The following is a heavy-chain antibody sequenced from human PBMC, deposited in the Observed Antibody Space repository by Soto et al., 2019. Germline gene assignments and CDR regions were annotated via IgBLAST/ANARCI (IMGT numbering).Heavy chain of an antibody. CDR1: GCSIRSGGYY. Sequence: TLSLTFTVSGCSIRSGGYYWSWVRQSPRRGLEWIGNIYYSGSTYYNPSLKSRLTISVDTSKNQFSLNLSSVTAADTAVYYCARDRLMATAGTARHYFGLDVWGQGTTVTVSS. CDR3: ARDRLMATAGTARHYFGLDV. D-gene: IGHD5-18*01. V-gene: IGHV4-31*03. CDR2: IYYSGST. J-gene: IGHJ6*02.